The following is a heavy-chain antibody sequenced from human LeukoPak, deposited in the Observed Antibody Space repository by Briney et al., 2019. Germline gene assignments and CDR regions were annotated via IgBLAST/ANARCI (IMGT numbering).Heavy chain of an antibody. V-gene: IGHV4-34*01. J-gene: IGHJ4*02. CDR2: INHSGST. Sequence: SETLSLTCAVYGGSFSGYYWSWIRQPPGKGLEGVWEINHSGSTNYNPSPKSRVTISVDTSKTQFSLKLSSVTAADTAVYYCARTDYGDYVYDYWGQGTLVTVSS. D-gene: IGHD4-17*01. CDR3: ARTDYGDYVYDY. CDR1: GGSFSGYY.